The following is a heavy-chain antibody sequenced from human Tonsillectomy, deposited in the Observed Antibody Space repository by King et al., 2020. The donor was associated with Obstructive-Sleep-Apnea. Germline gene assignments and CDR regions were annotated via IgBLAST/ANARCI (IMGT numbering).Heavy chain of an antibody. D-gene: IGHD2-21*01. Sequence: QLVQSGGGLVQPGGSLRLSCAASGFTFSSYDMHWVRQTTGKGLEWVSAIGTAGDPYYPGSVKGRFTISRENVKNSLYLQMNSLRVGDTAVYYCARVGGGGEYAFDIWGQGTMVTVSS. CDR1: GFTFSSYD. CDR2: IGTAGDP. J-gene: IGHJ3*02. CDR3: ARVGGGGEYAFDI. V-gene: IGHV3-13*05.